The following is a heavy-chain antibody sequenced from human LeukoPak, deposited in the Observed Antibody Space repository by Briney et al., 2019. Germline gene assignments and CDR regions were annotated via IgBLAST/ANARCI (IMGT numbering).Heavy chain of an antibody. V-gene: IGHV3-7*01. CDR1: GFTFSNYW. D-gene: IGHD3-10*01. CDR3: ARGGHRQKEF. CDR2: IKPDGSGK. Sequence: PGGSLRLSCAASGFTFSNYWMTWVRRSPGKGLEWVAIIKPDGSGKYHVDSVKGRFTISRDNAKNSLYLQMSSLRAEDTAVYYCARGGHRQKEFWGQGTLVTVSS. J-gene: IGHJ4*02.